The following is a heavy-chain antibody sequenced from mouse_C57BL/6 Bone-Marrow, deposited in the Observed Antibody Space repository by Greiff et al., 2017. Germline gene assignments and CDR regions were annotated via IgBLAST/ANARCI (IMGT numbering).Heavy chain of an antibody. Sequence: EVTLVESGGGLVKPGGSLKLSCAASGFTFSSYTMSWVRQTPEKRLQWVAAISGGGGNTYYPDSVKGRFTISRDNDKNILYLQMSSLRSENTALYYCSRQVTTVLATKYFDVWGTGTTVTVSS. CDR2: ISGGGGNT. D-gene: IGHD1-1*01. CDR3: SRQVTTVLATKYFDV. V-gene: IGHV5-9*01. CDR1: GFTFSSYT. J-gene: IGHJ1*03.